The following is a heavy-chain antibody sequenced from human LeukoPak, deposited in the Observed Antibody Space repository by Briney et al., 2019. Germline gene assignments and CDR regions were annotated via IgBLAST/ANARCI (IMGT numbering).Heavy chain of an antibody. CDR2: ISYSGNT. Sequence: SETLSLTCTVSGGSISPYSWSWIRQPPGKGLEWIGCISYSGNTDYNPSLKSRVTISVDKSKNHFSLMLNSVTAADTAVYYCARYVVYGSGKYYFDYWGQGTLVTVSS. D-gene: IGHD3-10*01. CDR1: GGSISPYS. CDR3: ARYVVYGSGKYYFDY. V-gene: IGHV4-59*12. J-gene: IGHJ4*02.